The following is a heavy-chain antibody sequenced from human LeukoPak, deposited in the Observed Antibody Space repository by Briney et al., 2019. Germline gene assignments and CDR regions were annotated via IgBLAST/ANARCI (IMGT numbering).Heavy chain of an antibody. CDR1: GYTFTSYG. J-gene: IGHJ4*02. CDR3: ARETYYDILTGYYNPYYFDY. D-gene: IGHD3-9*01. CDR2: ISVYNGNT. Sequence: ASVKVSCKASGYTFTSYGISWVRQAPGQGLEWMGWISVYNGNTNYAQKLQGRVTMTTDTSTSTAYMELRSLRSDDTAVYYCARETYYDILTGYYNPYYFDYWGQGTLVTVSS. V-gene: IGHV1-18*01.